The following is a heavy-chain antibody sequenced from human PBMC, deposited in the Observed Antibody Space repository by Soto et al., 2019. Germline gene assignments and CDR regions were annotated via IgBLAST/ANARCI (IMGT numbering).Heavy chain of an antibody. CDR3: ARDPYCSSTSCYAGPYYFDY. V-gene: IGHV3-11*01. J-gene: IGHJ4*02. CDR1: GFTFSDYY. CDR2: ISSSGSTI. D-gene: IGHD2-2*01. Sequence: QVQLVESGGGLVKPGGSLRLSCAASGFTFSDYYMSWIRQAPGKGLEWVSYISSSGSTIYYADSVKGRFTISRDNAKNSLCLQMNSLRAEDTAVYYCARDPYCSSTSCYAGPYYFDYWGQGTLVTVSS.